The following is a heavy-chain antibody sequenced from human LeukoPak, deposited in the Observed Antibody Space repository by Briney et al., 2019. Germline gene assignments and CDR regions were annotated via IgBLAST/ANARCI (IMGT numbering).Heavy chain of an antibody. Sequence: QAGGSLRLSCAASGFTFSNYGMHWVRQSPGKGLEWVAFIRYDENNKYYADSVKGRFTISRDNSKNTLYLQMNSLRAEDTAVYYCAKDISGSWSIDYWGQGTLVTVSS. J-gene: IGHJ4*02. D-gene: IGHD6-13*01. CDR1: GFTFSNYG. CDR3: AKDISGSWSIDY. V-gene: IGHV3-30*02. CDR2: IRYDENNK.